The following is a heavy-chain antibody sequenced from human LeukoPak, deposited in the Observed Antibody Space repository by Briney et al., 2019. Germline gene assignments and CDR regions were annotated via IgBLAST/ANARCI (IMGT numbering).Heavy chain of an antibody. CDR3: ARALNLAAAGTLDT. V-gene: IGHV7-4-1*02. D-gene: IGHD6-13*01. J-gene: IGHJ5*02. CDR1: GGTFSSYA. Sequence: ASVKVSCKASGGTFSSYAISWVRQAPGQGLEWMGWINTNTEHPTHAQRFTGRFVFSLDTSVSTAYLQISSLKAEDTAVYYCARALNLAAAGTLDTWGQGTLVTVSS. CDR2: INTNTEHP.